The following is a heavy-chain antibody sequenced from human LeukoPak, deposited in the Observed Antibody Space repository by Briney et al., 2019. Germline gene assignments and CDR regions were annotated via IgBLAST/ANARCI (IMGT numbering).Heavy chain of an antibody. D-gene: IGHD6-13*01. CDR2: IKGDGNQK. CDR3: AKDSGWFRFDY. V-gene: IGHV3-7*03. CDR1: GFTFSNSW. Sequence: PGGSLRLSCAASGFTFSNSWMNWVRQAPGKGLEWLANIKGDGNQKNYMDSVKGRFTVSRDNAKNSLYLQMNSLRAEDTAVYYCAKDSGWFRFDYWGQGTLVTVSS. J-gene: IGHJ4*02.